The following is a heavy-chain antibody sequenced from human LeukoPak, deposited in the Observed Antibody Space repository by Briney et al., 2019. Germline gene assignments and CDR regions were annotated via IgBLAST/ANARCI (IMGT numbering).Heavy chain of an antibody. CDR3: AKEEGSSSWWKTNYYYGMDV. D-gene: IGHD6-13*01. J-gene: IGHJ6*02. Sequence: PGGSLRLSCAASGFTFSSYGMHWVRQAPGKGLEWVAVISYDGSNKYYADSVKGRFTISRDNSKNTLYLQMNSLRAEDTAVYYCAKEEGSSSWWKTNYYYGMDVWGQGTTVTVSS. CDR1: GFTFSSYG. V-gene: IGHV3-30*18. CDR2: ISYDGSNK.